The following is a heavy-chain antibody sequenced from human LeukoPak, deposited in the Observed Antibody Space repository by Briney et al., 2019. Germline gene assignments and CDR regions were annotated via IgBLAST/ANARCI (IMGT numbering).Heavy chain of an antibody. J-gene: IGHJ4*02. D-gene: IGHD2-2*01. CDR3: ARDRCSSSSCYFDY. CDR1: GYTFSNYG. Sequence: ASVKVSCKTSGYTFSNYGLTWVRQAPGQGLEWVGWISGYNGNTNYAQKVQGRFTMTTDTSTSTAYMELRSLTSDDTAVYYCARDRCSSSSCYFDYWGQGALVTVSS. V-gene: IGHV1-18*01. CDR2: ISGYNGNT.